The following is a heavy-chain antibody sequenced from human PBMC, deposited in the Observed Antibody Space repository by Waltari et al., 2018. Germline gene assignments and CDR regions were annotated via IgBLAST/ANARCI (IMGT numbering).Heavy chain of an antibody. V-gene: IGHV1-69*01. J-gene: IGHJ4*02. CDR1: GGTFSSYA. Sequence: QVQLVQSGAEVKKPGSSVKVSCKASGGTFSSYAISWVRQAPGQRLEWMGGISPIVGTANYAQKSQGRVTITADESTSTAYMELSSLRSEDTAVYYCARGGITGTSDYWGQGTLVTVSS. CDR3: ARGGITGTSDY. CDR2: ISPIVGTA. D-gene: IGHD1-20*01.